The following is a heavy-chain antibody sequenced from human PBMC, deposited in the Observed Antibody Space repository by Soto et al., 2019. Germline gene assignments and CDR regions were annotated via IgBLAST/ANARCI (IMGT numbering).Heavy chain of an antibody. CDR3: ARDYINYYDSSGYTWFDP. D-gene: IGHD3-22*01. CDR1: GGSISSGGYY. CDR2: IYYSGST. V-gene: IGHV4-31*03. Sequence: SETLSLTCTVSGGSISSGGYYWSWIRQHPGKGLEWIGYIYYSGSTYYNPSLKSRVTISVDTSKNQFSLKLSSVTAADTAVYYCARDYINYYDSSGYTWFDPWGQGTLVTVPQ. J-gene: IGHJ5*02.